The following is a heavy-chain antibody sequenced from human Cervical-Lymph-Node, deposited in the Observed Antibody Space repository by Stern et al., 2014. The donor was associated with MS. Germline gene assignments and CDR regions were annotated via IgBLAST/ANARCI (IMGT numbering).Heavy chain of an antibody. Sequence: QVQLVESGAEVKKPGASLKVSCKASGYTFTDHYLQCVRQAPGQGLEWMGRISPKSGGTTSAQRYQGSVTTTRDTSIKPPYFASSGLTSKDTAVYYCARDGLPVTSRGWFDSWGQGTLVTVSS. V-gene: IGHV1-2*06. J-gene: IGHJ5*01. CDR1: GYTFTDHY. CDR3: ARDGLPVTSRGWFDS. CDR2: ISPKSGGT. D-gene: IGHD4-11*01.